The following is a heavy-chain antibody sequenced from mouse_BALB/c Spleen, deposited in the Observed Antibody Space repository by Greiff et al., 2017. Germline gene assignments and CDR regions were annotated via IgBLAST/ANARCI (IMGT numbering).Heavy chain of an antibody. Sequence: DVKLVESGGGLVKPGGSLKLSCAASGFTFSDYYMYWVRQTPEKRLEWVATISDGGSYTYYPDSVKGRFTISRDNAKNNLYLQMSSLKSEDTAMYYCAREGTGYYFDYWGQGTTLTVSS. CDR2: ISDGGSYT. D-gene: IGHD3-3*01. V-gene: IGHV5-4*02. J-gene: IGHJ2*01. CDR3: AREGTGYYFDY. CDR1: GFTFSDYY.